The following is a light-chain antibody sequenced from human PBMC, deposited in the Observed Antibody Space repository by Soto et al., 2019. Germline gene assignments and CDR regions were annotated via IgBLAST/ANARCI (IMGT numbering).Light chain of an antibody. CDR1: QSINIW. CDR2: AAS. V-gene: IGKV1-12*01. Sequence: DIHLTQSPSFLSASVGDRVTITCRASQSINIWLAWYQQKPGKAPKLLIYAASSLQSGVPSRFSGSGSGTDFTLTISSLQPEDFATYYCQQANSFSITFGQGTRLEIK. CDR3: QQANSFSIT. J-gene: IGKJ5*01.